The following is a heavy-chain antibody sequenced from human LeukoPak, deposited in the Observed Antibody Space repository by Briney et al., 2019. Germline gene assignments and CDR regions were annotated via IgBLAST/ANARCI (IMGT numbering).Heavy chain of an antibody. D-gene: IGHD3-10*01. V-gene: IGHV1-8*01. CDR1: GYTFTSYD. Sequence: GASVKVSCKASGYTFTSYDINWVRQATGQGLEWMGWMNPNSGNTGYAQKFHGRVTMTRNTSISTAYMELSSLRSEDTAVYYCARGRKWFGELLYLYYGMDVWGQGTTVTVSS. CDR3: ARGRKWFGELLYLYYGMDV. CDR2: MNPNSGNT. J-gene: IGHJ6*02.